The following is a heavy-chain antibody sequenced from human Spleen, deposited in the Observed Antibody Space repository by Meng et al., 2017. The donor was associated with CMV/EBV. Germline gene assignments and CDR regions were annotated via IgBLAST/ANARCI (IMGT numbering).Heavy chain of an antibody. CDR1: GGTFSSYA. D-gene: IGHD6-6*01. V-gene: IGHV1-69*05. Sequence: SVKVSCKASGGTFSSYAISWVRQAPGQGLEWMGGIIPIFGTANYAQKFQGRVTITTDDSTSTAYMELSSLRSEDTAVYYCASNEYSSSSGVGYYYYGMDVWGQGTTVTVSS. CDR3: ASNEYSSSSGVGYYYYGMDV. CDR2: IIPIFGTA. J-gene: IGHJ6*02.